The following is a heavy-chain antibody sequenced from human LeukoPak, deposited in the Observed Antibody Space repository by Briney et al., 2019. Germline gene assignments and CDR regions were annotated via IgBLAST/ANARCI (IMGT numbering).Heavy chain of an antibody. CDR2: ISSSGTYI. CDR3: ARDRVGDY. Sequence: KAGGSLRLSCAASGFTFSNYGMNWVRQAPGKGLEWVSSISSSGTYIYYADSVRGRFTISRDNAKHSLYLQMNSLRAEDTAVYYCARDRVGDYWGQGTLVTVSS. J-gene: IGHJ4*02. CDR1: GFTFSNYG. V-gene: IGHV3-21*01.